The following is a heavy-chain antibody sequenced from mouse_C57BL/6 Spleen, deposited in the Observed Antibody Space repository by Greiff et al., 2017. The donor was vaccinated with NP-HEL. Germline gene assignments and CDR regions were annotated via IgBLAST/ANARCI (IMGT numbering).Heavy chain of an antibody. CDR2: ISDGGSYT. J-gene: IGHJ2*01. CDR1: GFTFSSYA. D-gene: IGHD3-2*02. V-gene: IGHV5-4*01. Sequence: EVHLVESGGGLVKPGGSLKLSCAASGFTFSSYAMSWVRQTPEKRLEWVATISDGGSYTYYPDNVKGRFTISRDNAKNNLYLQMSHLKSEDTAMYYCARVRSGYVGFDYWGQGTTLTVSS. CDR3: ARVRSGYVGFDY.